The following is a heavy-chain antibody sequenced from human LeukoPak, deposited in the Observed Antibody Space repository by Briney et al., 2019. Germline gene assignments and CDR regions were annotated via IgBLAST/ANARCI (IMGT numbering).Heavy chain of an antibody. CDR1: GYTFTSYG. J-gene: IGHJ4*02. CDR3: ARVGPEYCSGGSCYTTEYYFDY. D-gene: IGHD2-15*01. CDR2: ISAYNGNT. V-gene: IGHV1-18*01. Sequence: ASVKVSCKASGYTFTSYGISWVRQAPGQGLEWMGWISAYNGNTNYAQKLQGRVTMTTDTSTGTAYMELRSLRSDDTAVYYCARVGPEYCSGGSCYTTEYYFDYWGQGTLVTVSS.